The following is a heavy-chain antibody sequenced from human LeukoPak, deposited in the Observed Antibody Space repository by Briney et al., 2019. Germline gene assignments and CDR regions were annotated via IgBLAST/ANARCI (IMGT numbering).Heavy chain of an antibody. CDR2: ISAYNGNT. D-gene: IGHD2-15*01. Sequence: ASVKVSCKASGYTFTSYGISWVRQAPGQGLEWMGWISAYNGNTNYAQKLQGGVTMTTDTSTSTAYMELRSLRSDDTAVYYCARDGYCSGGSCYSYYYYGMDVWGQGTTVTVSS. CDR3: ARDGYCSGGSCYSYYYYGMDV. V-gene: IGHV1-18*01. J-gene: IGHJ6*02. CDR1: GYTFTSYG.